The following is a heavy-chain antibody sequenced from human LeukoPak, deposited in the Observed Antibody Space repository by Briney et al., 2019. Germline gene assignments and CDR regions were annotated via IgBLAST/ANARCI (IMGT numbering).Heavy chain of an antibody. D-gene: IGHD2-2*01. J-gene: IGHJ4*02. Sequence: ASVKVSCKVSGYTLTELSMRWVRQAPGKGLEWMGGFDPEDGETIYAQKFQGRVTMTEDTSTDTAYMELSSLRSEDTAVYYCATGDIVVVPADTLDYWGQGTLVTVSS. CDR3: ATGDIVVVPADTLDY. CDR1: GYTLTELS. CDR2: FDPEDGET. V-gene: IGHV1-24*01.